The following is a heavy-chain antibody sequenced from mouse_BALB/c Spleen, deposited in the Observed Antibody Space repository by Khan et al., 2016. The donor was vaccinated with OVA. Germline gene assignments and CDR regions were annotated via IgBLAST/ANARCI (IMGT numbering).Heavy chain of an antibody. J-gene: IGHJ3*01. D-gene: IGHD1-1*01. Sequence: VQLQQSGPELVKPGASVKMSCKASGYTFTSYVMHWVKQKPGLGLEWIGYIYPFNDDTKYNEKFKGKATLTSDKSSSTAYLELNSLTSEDSAFYYCAPVGNYYVSFAYWGQGTLVTVSA. V-gene: IGHV1S136*01. CDR1: GYTFTSYV. CDR3: APVGNYYVSFAY. CDR2: IYPFNDDT.